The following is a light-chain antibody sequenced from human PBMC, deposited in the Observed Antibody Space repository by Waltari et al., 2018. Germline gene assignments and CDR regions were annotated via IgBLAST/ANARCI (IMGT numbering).Light chain of an antibody. CDR1: NIGSYS. CDR3: HVWHPDMDPGV. Sequence: SYALTQPPSVSVAPGTTARITCGGDNIGSYSVHWYQQKPGQAPVLVIFYDSDRPSGVPERLPGSNSGNTAPLTSSGVEAGDEAKYYCHVWHPDMDPGVFGPGTEVSV. CDR2: YDS. J-gene: IGLJ1*01. V-gene: IGLV3-21*04.